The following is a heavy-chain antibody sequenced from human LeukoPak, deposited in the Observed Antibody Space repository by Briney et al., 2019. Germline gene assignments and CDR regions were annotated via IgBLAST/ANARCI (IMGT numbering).Heavy chain of an antibody. D-gene: IGHD3-22*01. CDR3: ARAMIVPPFDY. Sequence: GGSLRLSCAASGFTVSSNYMSWVRQAPGKGLEWVSYISSSGSTIYYADSVKGRFTISRDNAKNSLYLQMNSLRAEDTAVYYCARAMIVPPFDYWGQGTLVTVSS. J-gene: IGHJ4*02. V-gene: IGHV3-11*01. CDR2: ISSSGSTI. CDR1: GFTVSSNY.